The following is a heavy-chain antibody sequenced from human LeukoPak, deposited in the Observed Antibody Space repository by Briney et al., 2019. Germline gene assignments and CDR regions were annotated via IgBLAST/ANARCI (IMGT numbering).Heavy chain of an antibody. D-gene: IGHD6-13*01. CDR2: IYYSGST. V-gene: IGHV4-39*07. J-gene: IGHJ1*01. CDR3: AREGGGAAATTPRAEYFQH. CDR1: GGSISSYY. Sequence: SETLSLTCTVSGGSISSYYWSWIRQPPGKGLEWIGSIYYSGSTYYNSSLKSRVTISVDTSKNQFSLKLSSVTAADTAVYYCAREGGGAAATTPRAEYFQHWGQGTLVTVSS.